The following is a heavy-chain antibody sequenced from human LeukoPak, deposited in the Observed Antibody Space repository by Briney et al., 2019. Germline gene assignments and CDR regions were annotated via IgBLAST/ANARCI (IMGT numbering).Heavy chain of an antibody. D-gene: IGHD3-9*01. CDR1: GGSISSNSYY. CDR3: ARPDWLLLSGAFDI. V-gene: IGHV4-39*01. Sequence: PSETLSLTCTVSGGSISSNSYYWGWIRQPPGKGLEWFGTIYYTGSTFYNPPLKSRVTISVDASKNQFSLKVSSVTAADTAVYYCARPDWLLLSGAFDIWGQGTMVTVSS. J-gene: IGHJ3*02. CDR2: IYYTGST.